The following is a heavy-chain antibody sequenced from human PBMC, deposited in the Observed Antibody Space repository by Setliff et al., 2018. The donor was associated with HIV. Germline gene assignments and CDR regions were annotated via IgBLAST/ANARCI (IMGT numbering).Heavy chain of an antibody. J-gene: IGHJ5*02. CDR2: ISAYNGNT. Sequence: GASVKVSCKASGYTFTSYGISWVRQAPGQGLEWMGWISAYNGNTNYAQKLQGRVTMTTDTSTSTTYMELTSLRSDDTAVYYCARWSCGRATCYDSPYNWFDPWGQGTLVTVSS. V-gene: IGHV1-18*01. CDR3: ARWSCGRATCYDSPYNWFDP. D-gene: IGHD2-2*01. CDR1: GYTFTSYG.